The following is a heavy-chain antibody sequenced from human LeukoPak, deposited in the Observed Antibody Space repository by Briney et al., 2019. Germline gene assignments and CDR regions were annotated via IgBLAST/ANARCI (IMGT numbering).Heavy chain of an antibody. Sequence: SETLSLTCTVSGGSISSSSYYWGWICQPPGKGLEWIGSIYYSGSTYYNPSLKSRVTISVDTSKNQFSLKLSSVTAADTAVYYCARVRALSYYDSSGDLYYFDYWGQGTLVTVSS. J-gene: IGHJ4*02. V-gene: IGHV4-39*01. CDR3: ARVRALSYYDSSGDLYYFDY. D-gene: IGHD3-22*01. CDR1: GGSISSSSYY. CDR2: IYYSGST.